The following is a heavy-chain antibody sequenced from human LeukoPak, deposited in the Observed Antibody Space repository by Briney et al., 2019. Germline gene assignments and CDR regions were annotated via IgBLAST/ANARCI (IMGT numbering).Heavy chain of an antibody. CDR1: GGSISSYY. Sequence: SETLSLTCTVSGGSISSYYWSWIRQPPGKGLEWIGYIYYSGSTNYNPSLKSRVTISVDTSKNQFSLKLRSVTAADTAVYYCARRSYGSGSYPHYYYYYYMDVWGKGTTVTISS. J-gene: IGHJ6*03. CDR2: IYYSGST. V-gene: IGHV4-59*12. CDR3: ARRSYGSGSYPHYYYYYYMDV. D-gene: IGHD3-10*01.